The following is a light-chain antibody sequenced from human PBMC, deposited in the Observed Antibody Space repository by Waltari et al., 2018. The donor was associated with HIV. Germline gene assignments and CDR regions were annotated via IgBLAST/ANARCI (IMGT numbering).Light chain of an antibody. CDR3: QQRTKWPT. Sequence: EIVLTQSPATLSLSPGERAPLSCRASQSVFTYLAWYQQKPGQAPRLLIYDASNRATGIPARFSASGSGTDFTLTISSLEPEDFAVYFCQQRTKWPTFGGGTKVEIK. CDR1: QSVFTY. CDR2: DAS. V-gene: IGKV3-11*01. J-gene: IGKJ4*01.